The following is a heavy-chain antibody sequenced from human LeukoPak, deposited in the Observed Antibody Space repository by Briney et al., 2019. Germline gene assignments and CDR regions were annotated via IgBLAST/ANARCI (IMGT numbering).Heavy chain of an antibody. CDR2: ISSSSSYI. Sequence: GGSLRLSCAASGFTFSSYSMNWVRQAPGKGLEWVSSISSSSSYIYYADSVKGRFTISRDNAKNSLYLQMNSLRAEDTAVYYCARESGGDYYLDYWGQGTLVTVSS. D-gene: IGHD4-17*01. J-gene: IGHJ4*02. V-gene: IGHV3-21*01. CDR1: GFTFSSYS. CDR3: ARESGGDYYLDY.